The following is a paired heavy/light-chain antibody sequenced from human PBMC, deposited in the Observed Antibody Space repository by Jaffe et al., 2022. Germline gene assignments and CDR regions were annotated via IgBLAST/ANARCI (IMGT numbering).Light chain of an antibody. CDR3: QQYNNWPRT. CDR2: GAS. Sequence: EIVMTQSPATLSGSPGERATLSCRASQSVSSNLAWYQQKPGQAPRLLIYGASTRATAFPARFSGSGSGTEFTLTISSLQSEDFAVYYCQQYNNWPRTFGQGTKVEIK. V-gene: IGKV3-15*01. J-gene: IGKJ1*01. CDR1: QSVSSN.
Heavy chain of an antibody. CDR1: GFTFSNHG. CDR2: IRYDGTYT. J-gene: IGHJ4*02. CDR3: AKEGRGYHDF. V-gene: IGHV3-30*02. Sequence: QVQLVESGGGVVQPGGSLKLSCAASGFTFSNHGIHWVRQAPGKGLEWVAFIRYDGTYTYYRDSVKGRFTISRDNSKNTLYLQMNNLRPEDTSVYYCAKEGRGYHDFWGQGTLVTVSS. D-gene: IGHD3-3*01.